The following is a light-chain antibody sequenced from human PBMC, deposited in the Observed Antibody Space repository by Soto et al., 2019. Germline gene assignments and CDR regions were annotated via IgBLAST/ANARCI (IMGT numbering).Light chain of an antibody. CDR3: QQHETLIT. CDR1: ENIYTN. Sequence: EIVMTQSPATLSVSPGERATLSCRASENIYTNLAWYQQKPGQAPRLLFYGASTRATGLPARFSGSGSGTDFTLTISRLEPEDFAVYYCQQHETLITFGQGTQLEIK. J-gene: IGKJ5*01. CDR2: GAS. V-gene: IGKV3-15*01.